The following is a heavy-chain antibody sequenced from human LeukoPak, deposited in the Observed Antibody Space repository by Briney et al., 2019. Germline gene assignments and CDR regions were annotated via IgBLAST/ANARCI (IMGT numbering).Heavy chain of an antibody. D-gene: IGHD3-22*01. Sequence: SETLSLTCTVSGGSISSGGYYWSWIRQHPGKGLEWIGYIYYSGSTYYNPSLKSRVTISVDTSKNQFSLKLSSVTAADTAVYYCASSNYYDSNGYLRVFDYWGQGTLVTVSS. CDR3: ASSNYYDSNGYLRVFDY. V-gene: IGHV4-31*03. J-gene: IGHJ4*02. CDR2: IYYSGST. CDR1: GGSISSGGYY.